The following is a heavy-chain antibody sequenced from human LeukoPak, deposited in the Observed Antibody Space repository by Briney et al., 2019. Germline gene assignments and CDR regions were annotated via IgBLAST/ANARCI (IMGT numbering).Heavy chain of an antibody. V-gene: IGHV3-11*01. CDR3: ARERAIASLRPYYFDY. CDR2: ISSSGSTI. D-gene: IGHD6-6*01. J-gene: IGHJ4*02. CDR1: GFTFSDYY. Sequence: PGGSLRLSCAASGFTFSDYYMSWIPQAPGKGLEWISYISSSGSTIYYADSVKGRFTISRDNARNSLYLQMNSLRAEDTAVYYCARERAIASLRPYYFDYWGQGTLVTVSS.